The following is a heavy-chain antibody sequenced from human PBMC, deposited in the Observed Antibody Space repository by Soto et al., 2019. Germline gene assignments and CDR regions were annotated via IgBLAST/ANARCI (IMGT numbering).Heavy chain of an antibody. D-gene: IGHD6-19*01. CDR3: ARGSGSKRFDY. J-gene: IGHJ4*02. V-gene: IGHV3-53*01. CDR1: GFTVSSNY. Sequence: TGGSLRLSCAASGFTVSSNYMSWVRQAPGKGLEWVSVIYSGGSTYYADSVKGRFTISRDNSKNTLYLQMNSLRAEDTAVYYCARGSGSKRFDYWGQGTLVTVSS. CDR2: IYSGGST.